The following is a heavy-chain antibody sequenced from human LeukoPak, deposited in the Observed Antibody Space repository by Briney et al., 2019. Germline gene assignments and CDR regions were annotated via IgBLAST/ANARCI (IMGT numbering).Heavy chain of an antibody. CDR3: ARDGEVLRYFDWQEGFAFDY. V-gene: IGHV4-38-2*02. J-gene: IGHJ4*02. CDR2: IYHSGST. D-gene: IGHD3-9*01. Sequence: PSETLSLTCIVSGYSISSGYYWGWIRQPPGKGLEWIGSIYHSGSTYYNPSLKSRVTIPVDTSKNQFSLKLSSVTAADTAVYYCARDGEVLRYFDWQEGFAFDYWGQGTLVTVSS. CDR1: GYSISSGYY.